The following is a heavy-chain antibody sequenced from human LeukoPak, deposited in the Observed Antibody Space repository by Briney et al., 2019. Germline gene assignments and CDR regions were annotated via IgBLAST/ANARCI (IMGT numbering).Heavy chain of an antibody. CDR3: MGADYGGH. V-gene: IGHV4-4*02. J-gene: IGHJ4*02. D-gene: IGHD4-17*01. CDR1: GASIISNNW. CDR2: IWHRGTT. Sequence: SETLSLTCAVSGASIISNNWWSWVRQPSGKGLEWIGEIWHRGTTNYNPSLKSRVTISVDNSKNQFSLKLNSVTAADTAVYYCMGADYGGHWGQGTLVTVSS.